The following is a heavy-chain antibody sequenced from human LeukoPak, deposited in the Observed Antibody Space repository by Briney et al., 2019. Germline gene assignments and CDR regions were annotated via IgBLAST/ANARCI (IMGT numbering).Heavy chain of an antibody. CDR3: ARRGFYDTSGYLFDH. V-gene: IGHV3-48*03. Sequence: PGGSLRLSCAASGFTFSSYEMNRVRQAPGKGLEWVSYISTSGSPIYYGNSVKGRFTISRDNAKNSLYLQMNSLRAEDTALYYCARRGFYDTSGYLFDHWGQGTLVTVSS. CDR1: GFTFSSYE. J-gene: IGHJ4*02. CDR2: ISTSGSPI. D-gene: IGHD3-22*01.